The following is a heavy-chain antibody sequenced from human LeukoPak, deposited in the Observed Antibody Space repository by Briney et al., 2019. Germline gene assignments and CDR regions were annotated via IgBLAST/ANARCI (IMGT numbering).Heavy chain of an antibody. D-gene: IGHD3-22*01. V-gene: IGHV3-73*01. Sequence: PVGSLRLSCAASGFTFSGSDMHWVRQASGKGLGWVGRIRSKANSYATAYAASVKGRFTISRDDSKNTAYLQMNSLKTEDTAVYYCTRDSSVSPPSRGWFDPWGQGTLVTVSS. CDR3: TRDSSVSPPSRGWFDP. J-gene: IGHJ5*02. CDR2: IRSKANSYAT. CDR1: GFTFSGSD.